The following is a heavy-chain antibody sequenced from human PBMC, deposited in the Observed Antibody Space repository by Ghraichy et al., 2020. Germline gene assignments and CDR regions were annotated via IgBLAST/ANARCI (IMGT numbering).Heavy chain of an antibody. CDR1: GYSFTSYW. J-gene: IGHJ6*02. CDR2: IDPSDSYT. V-gene: IGHV5-10-1*01. CDR3: ARHLAVAGTLYIQPDYYYYGMDV. D-gene: IGHD6-19*01. Sequence: GESLNISCKGSGYSFTSYWISWVRQMPGKGLEWMGRIDPSDSYTNYSPSFQGHVTISADKSISTAYLQWSSLKASDTAMYYCARHLAVAGTLYIQPDYYYYGMDVWGQGTTVTVSS.